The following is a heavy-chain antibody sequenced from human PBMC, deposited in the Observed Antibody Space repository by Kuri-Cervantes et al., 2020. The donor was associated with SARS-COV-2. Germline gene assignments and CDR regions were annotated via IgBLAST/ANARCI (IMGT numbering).Heavy chain of an antibody. D-gene: IGHD3-3*01. Sequence: ASVKVSCKAPETTFPNYDINWVRQATGQGLEWMGMLKTNSGNTLYAQIFQDRVTMTRDTSTSTVYMELSSLASEDTAVYFCARDPPDFWSGSYGSSRQDLDYWGQGTLVTVSS. CDR2: LKTNSGNT. CDR1: ETTFPNYD. V-gene: IGHV1-8*01. J-gene: IGHJ4*02. CDR3: ARDPPDFWSGSYGSSRQDLDY.